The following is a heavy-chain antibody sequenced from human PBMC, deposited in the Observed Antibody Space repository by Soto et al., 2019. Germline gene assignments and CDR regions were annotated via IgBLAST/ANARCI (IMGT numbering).Heavy chain of an antibody. V-gene: IGHV2-5*01. CDR2: IYWNDDK. CDR3: AHRLVAGCFDY. Sequence: QITLKESGPTLVNPTQPLTLTCTFSGFSLSTSGVGVGWIRHPPGKALEWLALIYWNDDKRYSPSLKSMLTITKDTTKNQVVLKMTNMDPVDTATYDCAHRLVAGCFDYWGQGTLVTVSS. J-gene: IGHJ4*02. CDR1: GFSLSTSGVG. D-gene: IGHD2-15*01.